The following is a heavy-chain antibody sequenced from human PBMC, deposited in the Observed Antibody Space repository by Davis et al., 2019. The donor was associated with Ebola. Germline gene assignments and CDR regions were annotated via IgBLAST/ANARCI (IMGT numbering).Heavy chain of an antibody. CDR3: VKTRSNWWNDALEI. D-gene: IGHD2-8*02. Sequence: GESLKISCEASGFTFGDAWMSWVRQAPGKGLEWVGRIKRNTDGGTTDYAAPVKGRFTISRDDSKNTLYLQMNSLRPEDTAVYYCVKTRSNWWNDALEIWGRGTMVIVSS. CDR1: GFTFGDAW. J-gene: IGHJ3*02. CDR2: IKRNTDGGTT. V-gene: IGHV3-15*01.